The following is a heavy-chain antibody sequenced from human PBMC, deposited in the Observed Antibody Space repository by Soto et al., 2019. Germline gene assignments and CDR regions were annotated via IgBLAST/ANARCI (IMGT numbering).Heavy chain of an antibody. V-gene: IGHV4-39*01. J-gene: IGHJ6*02. CDR3: ARQSIAARRDYYYYGMDV. CDR1: CGTISSSCYY. D-gene: IGHD6-6*01. Sequence: SDNLSLTYPVSCGTISSSCYYWGWIRQPPGKGLDWIGSIYYSGSTYYNPSLKSRVTISVDTSKNQFSLKLSSVTAADTALYYCARQSIAARRDYYYYGMDVWGQGTTVT. CDR2: IYYSGST.